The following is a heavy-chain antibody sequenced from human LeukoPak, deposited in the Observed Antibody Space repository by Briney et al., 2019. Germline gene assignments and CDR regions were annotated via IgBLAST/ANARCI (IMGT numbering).Heavy chain of an antibody. V-gene: IGHV4-59*08. Sequence: SETLSLTCTVSGGSISSNYWSWIRQPPGKGLEWIGYIHDSESTDYNPSLKSLVTISVDTSKNQFSLNLSSVTAADTAVYYCARLTGRGDCSVCYYYYMDVWGKGTTVTVSS. CDR3: ARLTGRGDCSVCYYYYMDV. CDR1: GGSISSNY. D-gene: IGHD2-21*01. CDR2: IHDSEST. J-gene: IGHJ6*03.